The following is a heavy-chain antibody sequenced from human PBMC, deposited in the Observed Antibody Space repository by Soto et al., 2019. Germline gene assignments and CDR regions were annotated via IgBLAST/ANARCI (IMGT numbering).Heavy chain of an antibody. CDR2: ISPETGKT. CDR3: TRDLFFISQSTVTADAY. J-gene: IGHJ4*02. Sequence: VHLVQSGAELKKPGASVRVSCKASGYTFTSFGVSWVRQTPGQGPEWMGWISPETGKTAYSYKFQDRVSMTADASTTTFYLDLGSLRSDDTAVYYCTRDLFFISQSTVTADAYWGQGTLVTVSS. CDR1: GYTFTSFG. D-gene: IGHD4-17*01. V-gene: IGHV1-18*04.